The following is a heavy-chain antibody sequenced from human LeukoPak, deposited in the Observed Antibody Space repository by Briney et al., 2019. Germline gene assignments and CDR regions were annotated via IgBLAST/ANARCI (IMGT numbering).Heavy chain of an antibody. D-gene: IGHD6-6*01. J-gene: IGHJ6*03. V-gene: IGHV3-23*01. CDR3: AKFGSSIYYYYYYMDV. Sequence: PGGSLRLSCAASGFTFSSYAMSWVRQAPGKGLEWVSAISGSGGSTYYADSVKGRFTISRDNSKNTLYLQMNSLRAEDTAVYYCAKFGSSIYYYYYYMDVWGKGTTVTVSS. CDR1: GFTFSSYA. CDR2: ISGSGGST.